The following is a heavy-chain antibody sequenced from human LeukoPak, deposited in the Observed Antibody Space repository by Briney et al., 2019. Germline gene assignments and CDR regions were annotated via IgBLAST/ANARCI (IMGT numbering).Heavy chain of an antibody. V-gene: IGHV4-59*01. CDR2: IYYSGST. J-gene: IGHJ4*02. D-gene: IGHD5-12*01. CDR1: GGPISSYY. CDR3: ARGGYSGYDFDY. Sequence: SETLSLTCTVSGGPISSYYWSWIRQPPGKGLEWIGYIYYSGSTNYNPSLKSRVTISVDTSMNQFSLKLSSVTAADTAVYYCARGGYSGYDFDYWGQGTLVTVSS.